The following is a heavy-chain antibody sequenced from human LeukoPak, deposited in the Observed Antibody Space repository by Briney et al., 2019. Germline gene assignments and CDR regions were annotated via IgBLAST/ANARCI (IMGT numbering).Heavy chain of an antibody. V-gene: IGHV1-18*01. Sequence: ASVKVSCKASGYSFTTNGVTRVRQAPGQGLEWMGWISAHNGDTNYAQKLQGRVTMTTDTSTSTAYMELKSLRSDDTAMYYCARASISGYRGKNFDYWGQGTLVTVS. CDR2: ISAHNGDT. J-gene: IGHJ4*02. D-gene: IGHD6-13*01. CDR3: ARASISGYRGKNFDY. CDR1: GYSFTTNG.